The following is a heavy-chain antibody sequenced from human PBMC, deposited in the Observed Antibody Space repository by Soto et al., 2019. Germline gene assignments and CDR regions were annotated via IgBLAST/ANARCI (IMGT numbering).Heavy chain of an antibody. J-gene: IGHJ6*02. CDR1: GYSFTSYW. Sequence: GESLKISCKGSGYSFTSYWISWVRQMPGKGLEWMGRIDPSDSYTNYSPSFQGHVTISADKSISTAYLQWSSLKASDTAMYYCARHSGCAQNYYYGMDVWGQGTTVTVSS. D-gene: IGHD5-12*01. CDR2: IDPSDSYT. V-gene: IGHV5-10-1*01. CDR3: ARHSGCAQNYYYGMDV.